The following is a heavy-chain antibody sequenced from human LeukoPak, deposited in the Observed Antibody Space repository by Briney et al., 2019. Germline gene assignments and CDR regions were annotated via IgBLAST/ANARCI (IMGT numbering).Heavy chain of an antibody. J-gene: IGHJ3*02. V-gene: IGHV3-33*01. CDR2: IWYDGSNK. CDR1: GFTFSSYG. Sequence: PGGSLRLSCAASGFTFSSYGMHWVRQAPGKGLGWVAVIWYDGSNKYYADSVKGRFTISRDNSKNTLYLQMNSLRAEDTAVYYCARAPAIDAFDIWGQGTMVTVSS. D-gene: IGHD2-2*01. CDR3: ARAPAIDAFDI.